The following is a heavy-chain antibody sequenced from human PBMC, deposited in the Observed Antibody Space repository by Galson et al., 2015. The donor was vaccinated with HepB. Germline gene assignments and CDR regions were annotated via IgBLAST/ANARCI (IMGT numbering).Heavy chain of an antibody. CDR2: TSYDGDYK. Sequence: SLRLSCAASGFTFSRNAMHWVRQAPGKGLEWVAVTSYDGDYKKYADSVKGRFTISRDNSKNTLYLEMNSLRTEDTAVYYCARDWSMDVWGQGTTVTVSS. CDR1: GFTFSRNA. D-gene: IGHD1-1*01. V-gene: IGHV3-30*04. J-gene: IGHJ6*02. CDR3: ARDWSMDV.